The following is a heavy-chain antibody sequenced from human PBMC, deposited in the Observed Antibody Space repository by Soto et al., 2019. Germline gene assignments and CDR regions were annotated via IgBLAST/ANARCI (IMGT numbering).Heavy chain of an antibody. CDR3: AKDKTETPSDCSGGSCYFGGLDY. J-gene: IGHJ4*02. D-gene: IGHD2-15*01. CDR2: ISWNSGSI. V-gene: IGHV3-9*01. Sequence: EVQLVESGGGLVQPGRSLRLSCAASGFTFDDYAMHWVRQAPGKGLEWVSGISWNSGSIGYADSVKGRFTISRDNAKNSLYLQMNSLRAEDTALYYCAKDKTETPSDCSGGSCYFGGLDYWGQGTLVTVSS. CDR1: GFTFDDYA.